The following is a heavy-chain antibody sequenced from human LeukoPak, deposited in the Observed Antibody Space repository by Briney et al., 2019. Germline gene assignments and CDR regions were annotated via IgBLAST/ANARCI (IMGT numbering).Heavy chain of an antibody. V-gene: IGHV3-21*01. D-gene: IGHD2-8*01. Sequence: GGSLRLSCAASGFTFSSYSMNWVRQAPGKGLEWVSAISGSGDSTFYADSVKGRFTISRDNAKNSVSLQMNSLRAEDTAVYYCARIYLKMASASWGQGTLVTVSS. CDR2: ISGSGDST. CDR3: ARIYLKMASAS. J-gene: IGHJ5*02. CDR1: GFTFSSYS.